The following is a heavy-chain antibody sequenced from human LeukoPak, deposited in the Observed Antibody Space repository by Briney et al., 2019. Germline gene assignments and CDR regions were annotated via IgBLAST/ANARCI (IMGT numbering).Heavy chain of an antibody. CDR2: IYYSGFT. V-gene: IGHV4-34*10. J-gene: IGHJ4*02. CDR3: AKRGGFGATFDS. CDR1: GGSFSGYY. D-gene: IGHD3-10*01. Sequence: SETLSLTCAVYGGSFSGYYWGWIRQPPGKELEWMGTIYYSGFTHFNPSLRIRMAMSVDTSKNQFSLNLNSLTAADTAVYYCAKRGGFGATFDSWGQGTLVTVSS.